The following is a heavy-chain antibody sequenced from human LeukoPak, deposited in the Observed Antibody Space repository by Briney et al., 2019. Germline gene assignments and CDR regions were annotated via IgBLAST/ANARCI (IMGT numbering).Heavy chain of an antibody. D-gene: IGHD6-13*01. CDR1: GYTLTELS. J-gene: IGHJ4*02. CDR2: FDPEDGET. V-gene: IGHV1-24*01. Sequence: ASVKVSCKVSGYTLTELSMHWVRQAPGKGLEWMGGFDPEDGETIYAQKFQGRVTMTEDTSTDTAYVELSSLRSEDTAVYYCAAQNNKQQLVLTDYWGQGTLVTVSS. CDR3: AAQNNKQQLVLTDY.